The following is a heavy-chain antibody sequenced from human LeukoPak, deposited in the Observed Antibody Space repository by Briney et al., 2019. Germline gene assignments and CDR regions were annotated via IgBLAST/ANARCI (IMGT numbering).Heavy chain of an antibody. J-gene: IGHJ4*02. Sequence: ASVKVSCKASGGTFSSYAISWVRQAPGQGLEWMGGIIPIFGTANYAQKFQGRVTITTDESTSTAYMELSSLRSEDTAVYYCPRSYDSSGYLWLYWGQGTLVTVPS. V-gene: IGHV1-69*05. CDR3: PRSYDSSGYLWLY. CDR2: IIPIFGTA. CDR1: GGTFSSYA. D-gene: IGHD3-22*01.